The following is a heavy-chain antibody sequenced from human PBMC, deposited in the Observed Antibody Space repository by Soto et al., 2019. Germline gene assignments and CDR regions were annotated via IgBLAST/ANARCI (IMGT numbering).Heavy chain of an antibody. CDR3: ARATSYGDYAYYYYGMDV. D-gene: IGHD4-17*01. CDR2: INPSGGST. Sequence: VASVKVSCKASGYTFTSYYMHWVRQAPGQGLEWMGIINPSGGSTSYAQKFQGRVTMTRDTSTSTVYMELSSLRSEDTAVYYCARATSYGDYAYYYYGMDVWGQGTQVTVSS. V-gene: IGHV1-46*01. J-gene: IGHJ6*02. CDR1: GYTFTSYY.